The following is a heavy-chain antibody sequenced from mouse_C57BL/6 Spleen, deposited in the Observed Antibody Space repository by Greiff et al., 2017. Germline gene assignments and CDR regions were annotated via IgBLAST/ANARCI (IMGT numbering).Heavy chain of an antibody. CDR3: TRWWLLPYYAMDY. CDR1: GFTFSDAW. J-gene: IGHJ4*01. CDR2: IRNKANNHAT. Sequence: EVQGVESGGGLVQPGGSMKLSCAASGFTFSDAWMDWVRQSPEKGLEWVAEIRNKANNHATYYAESVKGRFTISRDDSKSSVYLQMNSLRAEDTGIYYCTRWWLLPYYAMDYWGQGTSVTVSS. V-gene: IGHV6-6*01. D-gene: IGHD2-3*01.